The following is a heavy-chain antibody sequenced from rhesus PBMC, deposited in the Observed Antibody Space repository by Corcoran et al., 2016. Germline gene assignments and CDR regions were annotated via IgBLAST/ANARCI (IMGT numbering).Heavy chain of an antibody. CDR2: FNGGSGST. D-gene: IGHD2-21*01. V-gene: IGHV4-147*01. CDR1: GASLRSHY. CDR3: ARGSGNYGLDS. J-gene: IGHJ6*01. Sequence: QVQLQESGPGPVKPSETLPLTCAVSGASLRSHYWSWIRQPPGKGLEWIGYFNGGSGSTSYNPSLQSRVTFSRDTSKNQFSLTLSSVTAADTAAYYCARGSGNYGLDSWGQGVVVTVSS.